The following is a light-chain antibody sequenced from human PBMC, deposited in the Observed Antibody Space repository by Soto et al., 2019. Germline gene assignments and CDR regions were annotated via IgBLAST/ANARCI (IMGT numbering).Light chain of an antibody. CDR2: WAS. V-gene: IGKV4-1*01. Sequence: DIVMTQSPDSLAVSLGERATINCKSSQSVLYSSNNKNYLAWYQQKPGQPPKLLIYWASTRDSGVPDRFSGSGSGIDFSLTISSLQAEDVAVYYCQQYYITPRTFGQGTKVEIK. CDR1: QSVLYSSNNKNY. J-gene: IGKJ1*01. CDR3: QQYYITPRT.